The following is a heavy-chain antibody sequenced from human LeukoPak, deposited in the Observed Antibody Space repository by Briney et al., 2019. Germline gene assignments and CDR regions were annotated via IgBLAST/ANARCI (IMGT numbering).Heavy chain of an antibody. CDR1: GYTFTSYY. CDR2: INPSGGST. Sequence: ASVKVSCKASGYTFTSYYMHWVRQAPGRGLEWMGIINPSGGSTRYAQKLQGRVTMTRDTSTSTVYMELSSVRSEDTAVYYCASGQLWFGELDYWGQGTLVTVSS. D-gene: IGHD3-10*01. CDR3: ASGQLWFGELDY. V-gene: IGHV1-46*04. J-gene: IGHJ4*02.